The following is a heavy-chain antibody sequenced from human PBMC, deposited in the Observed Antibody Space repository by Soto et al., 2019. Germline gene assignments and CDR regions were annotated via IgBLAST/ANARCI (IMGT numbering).Heavy chain of an antibody. Sequence: SETLSLTCTVSGGSIRSGGYYWSWVRQNPRRGLEWIGNIYYSGNTYYNPSLKSRLTISVDTSKNQFSLNLSSVTAADTAVYYCARDRLMATAGTARHYFGLDVWGQGTTVTVS. CDR1: GGSIRSGGYY. J-gene: IGHJ6*02. CDR3: ARDRLMATAGTARHYFGLDV. D-gene: IGHD5-18*01. CDR2: IYYSGNT. V-gene: IGHV4-31*03.